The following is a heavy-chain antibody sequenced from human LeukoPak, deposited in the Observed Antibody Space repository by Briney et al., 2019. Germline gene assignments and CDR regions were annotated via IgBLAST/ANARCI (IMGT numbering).Heavy chain of an antibody. V-gene: IGHV3-48*03. CDR3: ARDHNGPYTFDY. D-gene: IGHD2-2*02. CDR2: ISSSGSTI. J-gene: IGHJ4*02. Sequence: GGSLRLSCAASGFTFSSYEMNWVRQAPGKGLEWVSYISSSGSTIYYADSVKGRFTISRDNAKNSLPLQMNSLKVEGTAVYYCARDHNGPYTFDYWGQGTLVTLSS. CDR1: GFTFSSYE.